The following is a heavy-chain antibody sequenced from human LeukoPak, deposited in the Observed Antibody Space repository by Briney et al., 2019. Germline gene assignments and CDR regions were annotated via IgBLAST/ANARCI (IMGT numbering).Heavy chain of an antibody. Sequence: PGGSLRLSCAASGFTFSSYGMHWVRQAPGKGLEWVAFIRYDGSNKYYADSVKGRFTISRDNSKNTLYLQMNSLRAEDTAVYYCAKVVVAATVRPNYDYWGQGTLVTVSS. J-gene: IGHJ4*02. V-gene: IGHV3-30*02. CDR2: IRYDGSNK. D-gene: IGHD2-15*01. CDR1: GFTFSSYG. CDR3: AKVVVAATVRPNYDY.